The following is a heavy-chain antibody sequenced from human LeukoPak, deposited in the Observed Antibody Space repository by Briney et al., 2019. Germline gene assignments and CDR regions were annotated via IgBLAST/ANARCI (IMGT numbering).Heavy chain of an antibody. V-gene: IGHV3-30*02. Sequence: GGSLRLSCSASGFTFSSSGIHWVRQAPGKGLEWVAFIRYDGSNKYYPDSVKGRFTISRDNSKNTLYLQMNSLRVEDTAVYYCAKSLTYYYDSSGYYLFDYWGQGALVTVSS. J-gene: IGHJ4*02. CDR3: AKSLTYYYDSSGYYLFDY. CDR1: GFTFSSSG. CDR2: IRYDGSNK. D-gene: IGHD3-22*01.